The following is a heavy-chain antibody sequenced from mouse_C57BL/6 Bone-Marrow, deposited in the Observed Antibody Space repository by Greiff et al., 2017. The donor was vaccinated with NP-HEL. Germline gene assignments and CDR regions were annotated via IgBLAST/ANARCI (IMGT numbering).Heavy chain of an antibody. CDR3: ARHYYGSSFYYFDY. Sequence: QVQLQQSGPGLVQPSQSLSITCTVSGFSLTSYGVHWVRQSPGKGLEWLGVIWSGGSTDYNAAFISRLSISKDNSKSQVFFKMNSLQADDTAIYYCARHYYGSSFYYFDYWGQGTTLTVSS. CDR2: IWSGGST. CDR1: GFSLTSYG. D-gene: IGHD1-1*01. V-gene: IGHV2-2*01. J-gene: IGHJ2*01.